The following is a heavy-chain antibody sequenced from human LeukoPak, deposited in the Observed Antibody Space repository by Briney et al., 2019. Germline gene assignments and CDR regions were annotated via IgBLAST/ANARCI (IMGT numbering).Heavy chain of an antibody. D-gene: IGHD6-13*01. Sequence: PSETLSLTCTVSGGSISSYYWSWIRQPPGKGLEWIGYIYYSGSTNYNPSLKSRVTISVDTSKNQFSLKLSSVTAADTAVYYCARSQTNSSSWYGPFDYWGQGTLVTVSS. V-gene: IGHV4-59*12. CDR2: IYYSGST. CDR1: GGSISSYY. CDR3: ARSQTNSSSWYGPFDY. J-gene: IGHJ4*02.